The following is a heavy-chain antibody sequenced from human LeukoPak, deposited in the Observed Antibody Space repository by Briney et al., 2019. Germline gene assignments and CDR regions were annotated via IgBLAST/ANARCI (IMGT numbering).Heavy chain of an antibody. CDR1: GFTFSSYS. D-gene: IGHD1-26*01. J-gene: IGHJ4*02. CDR2: ISSSSSTI. Sequence: GGSLRLYCAASGFTFSSYSMNWVRQAPGKGLEWVSYISSSSSTIYYADSVKGRFTISRDNAKNSLYLQMNSLRAEDTAVYYCARVGGSYDPDNDYWGQGTLVTVSS. V-gene: IGHV3-48*01. CDR3: ARVGGSYDPDNDY.